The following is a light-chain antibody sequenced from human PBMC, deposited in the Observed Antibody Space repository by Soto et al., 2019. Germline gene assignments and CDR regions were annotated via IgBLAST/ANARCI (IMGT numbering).Light chain of an antibody. J-gene: IGLJ2*01. CDR1: SSDIGAYNY. CDR2: EVS. Sequence: QSALTQPASVSGSPGQSITISCTGTSSDIGAYNYVSWYQRHPGKAPKLMIYEVSNRPSGVSNRFSGSKSGNTASLTISGLQAEDEADYYCSSYTTSGTVIFGGGTKVTVL. CDR3: SSYTTSGTVI. V-gene: IGLV2-14*01.